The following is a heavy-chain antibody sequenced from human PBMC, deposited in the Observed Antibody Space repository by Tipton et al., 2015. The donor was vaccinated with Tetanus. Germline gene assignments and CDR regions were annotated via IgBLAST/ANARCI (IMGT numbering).Heavy chain of an antibody. CDR2: IYSGGST. CDR1: GFTVSSNY. D-gene: IGHD1-7*01. CDR3: ARDGYNWNYGSRFDAFDI. V-gene: IGHV3-53*01. J-gene: IGHJ3*02. Sequence: SLRLSCAASGFTVSSNYMSWVRQAPGKGLEWVSVIYSGGSTYYADSVKGRFTISRDNSKNTLYLQMNSLRAEDTAVYYCARDGYNWNYGSRFDAFDIWGQGTMVTVSS.